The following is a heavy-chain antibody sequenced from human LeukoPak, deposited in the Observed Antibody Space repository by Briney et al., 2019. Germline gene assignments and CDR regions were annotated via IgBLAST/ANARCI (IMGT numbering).Heavy chain of an antibody. Sequence: RSGGSLRLSCAVSGFTFTSYSMNWVRQAPGKGLEWVSTISGGGGSTYYADSVKGRFTISRDNSKNTLYLQVNSLRAEDTAVYYCAKGGKWDVTPFDYWGQGTLVTVSS. CDR1: GFTFTSYS. D-gene: IGHD1-26*01. CDR3: AKGGKWDVTPFDY. CDR2: ISGGGGST. V-gene: IGHV3-23*01. J-gene: IGHJ4*02.